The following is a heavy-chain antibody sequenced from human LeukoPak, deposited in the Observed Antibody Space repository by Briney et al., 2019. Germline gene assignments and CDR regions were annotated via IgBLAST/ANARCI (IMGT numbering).Heavy chain of an antibody. J-gene: IGHJ4*02. CDR1: GGSISSYY. CDR2: IYYSGTT. V-gene: IGHV4-59*12. CDR3: ARVKVSSWPSFDY. Sequence: PSETLSLTCTVSGGSISSYYWSWIRQPPGKGLEWIGYIYYSGTTNYNPSLKSRVTISVDTSKNQFSLKLSSVTAADTAVYYCARVKVSSWPSFDYWGQGTLVTVSS. D-gene: IGHD6-13*01.